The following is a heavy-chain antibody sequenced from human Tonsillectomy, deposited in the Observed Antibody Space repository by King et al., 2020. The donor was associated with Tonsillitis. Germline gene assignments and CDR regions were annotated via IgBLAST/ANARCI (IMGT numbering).Heavy chain of an antibody. CDR3: ARDSPIHPWGYPDY. V-gene: IGHV3-11*06. CDR2: ISSSSSYI. Sequence: VQLVESGGGLVKPGGSLRLSCAASGFTFSAYYMSWIRQAPGKGLEWVSYISSSSSYINYADSVKGRFTISRDNAKNSLYLQMNSLRAEDTAVYYCARDSPIHPWGYPDYWGQGTLVTVSS. D-gene: IGHD7-27*01. J-gene: IGHJ4*02. CDR1: GFTFSAYY.